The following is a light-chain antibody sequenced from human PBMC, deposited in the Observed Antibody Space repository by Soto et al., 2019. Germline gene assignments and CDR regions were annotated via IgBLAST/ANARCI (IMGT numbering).Light chain of an antibody. V-gene: IGKV3-20*01. CDR1: QSVSSSY. CDR2: GAS. CDR3: QQYGSSRT. J-gene: IGKJ1*01. Sequence: EIVLTQSPGTLSLSPGERATLSCRASQSVSSSYLAWYQQKPGQAPRLLIYGASSRATGIPDRFSGSGSGTDFTLTISRLEPEGFAGYYCQQYGSSRTFGQGTKVEIK.